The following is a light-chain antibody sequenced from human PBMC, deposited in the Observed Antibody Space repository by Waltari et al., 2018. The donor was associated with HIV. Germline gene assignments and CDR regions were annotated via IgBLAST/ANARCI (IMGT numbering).Light chain of an antibody. J-gene: IGLJ3*02. CDR3: SSVANSVTLSVL. V-gene: IGLV2-14*01. CDR2: EVS. Sequence: QFALTQPASVSGSPGQSITISCSGTSSDIGYYNYVSWYQQHPGKAPKLMIYEVSNRPSGISNRFSGSNSGNTASLTISALQAEDVADYFCSSVANSVTLSVLFGGGTKLTVL. CDR1: SSDIGYYNY.